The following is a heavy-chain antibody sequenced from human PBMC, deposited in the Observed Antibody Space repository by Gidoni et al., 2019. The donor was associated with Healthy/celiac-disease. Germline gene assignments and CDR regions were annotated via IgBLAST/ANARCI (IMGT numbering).Heavy chain of an antibody. CDR2: IYYSGST. Sequence: QVQLQESGPGLVKPSETLSLTCPVSGGSISSYYWSWIRQPPGKGLEWIGYIYYSGSTNYNPPLKSRVTISVDTSKNQFSLKLSSVTAADTAVYYCARGARSDWFDPWGQGTLVTVSS. J-gene: IGHJ5*02. D-gene: IGHD3-3*01. CDR3: ARGARSDWFDP. V-gene: IGHV4-59*01. CDR1: GGSISSYY.